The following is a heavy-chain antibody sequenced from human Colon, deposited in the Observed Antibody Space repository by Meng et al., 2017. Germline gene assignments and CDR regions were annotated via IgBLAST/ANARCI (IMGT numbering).Heavy chain of an antibody. Sequence: GGSLRPSCSVSGITFRSYSMHWVRQAPGKGLEWISAISATSSDIYYADSVKGRFTISRDNAKNSLYLQMDSLRADDTAVYYCARLYNTGLDYWGQGTLVTVSS. V-gene: IGHV3-21*01. CDR1: GITFRSYS. CDR2: ISATSSDI. J-gene: IGHJ4*02. CDR3: ARLYNTGLDY. D-gene: IGHD1-14*01.